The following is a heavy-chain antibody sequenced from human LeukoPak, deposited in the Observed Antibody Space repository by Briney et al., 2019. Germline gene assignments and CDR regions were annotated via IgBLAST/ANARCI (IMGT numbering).Heavy chain of an antibody. J-gene: IGHJ4*02. CDR2: IKQDGSEK. Sequence: GGSLRLSCAASGFTFSSYWKSWVRQAPGKGLEWVANIKQDGSEKYYVDSVKGRFTISRDNAKNSLYLQMNSLRAEDTAVYYCARDCSSTSCYGYWGQGTLVTVSS. CDR3: ARDCSSTSCYGY. V-gene: IGHV3-7*03. D-gene: IGHD2-2*01. CDR1: GFTFSSYW.